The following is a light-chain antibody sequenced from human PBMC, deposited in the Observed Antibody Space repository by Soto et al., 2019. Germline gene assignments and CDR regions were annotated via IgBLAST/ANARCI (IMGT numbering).Light chain of an antibody. V-gene: IGKV2-28*01. J-gene: IGKJ1*01. Sequence: IVMTQSPLSLPVTPGEPASISCRSSQSLLQTNGYNSLDWYLQKPGQSPQLLIYLGSNRASGVPDRFSCSGSGTDFTLKISRVEAEDVGVYYCMQALQTPWAFGQGTKVEIK. CDR2: LGS. CDR1: QSLLQTNGYNS. CDR3: MQALQTPWA.